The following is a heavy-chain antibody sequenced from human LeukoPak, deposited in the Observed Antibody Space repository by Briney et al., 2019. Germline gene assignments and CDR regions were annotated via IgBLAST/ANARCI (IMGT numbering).Heavy chain of an antibody. CDR2: INPNSGGT. D-gene: IGHD6-6*01. CDR1: GYTFTGYY. Sequence: GASVKVSCKASGYTFTGYYMHWVRQAPGQGLEWMGWINPNSGGTNYAQKFQGRVTMTRDTSISTAYMELSRLRSDDTAVYYCARDGTLVSLRIAARAFDIWGQGTMVTVSS. CDR3: ARDGTLVSLRIAARAFDI. V-gene: IGHV1-2*02. J-gene: IGHJ3*02.